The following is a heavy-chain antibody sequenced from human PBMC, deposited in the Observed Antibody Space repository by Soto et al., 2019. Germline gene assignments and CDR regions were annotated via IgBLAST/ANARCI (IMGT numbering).Heavy chain of an antibody. CDR2: ISYDGSNK. D-gene: IGHD3-3*01. V-gene: IGHV3-30*18. CDR3: AKDPEWGRYDFWSGYFDY. CDR1: GFTFSSCG. Sequence: GGSLRLSCAASGFTFSSCGMHWVRQAPDKGLEWVAVISYDGSNKYYADSVKGRFTISRDNSKNTLYLQMNSLRAEDTAVYYCAKDPEWGRYDFWSGYFDYWGQGTLVTVSS. J-gene: IGHJ4*02.